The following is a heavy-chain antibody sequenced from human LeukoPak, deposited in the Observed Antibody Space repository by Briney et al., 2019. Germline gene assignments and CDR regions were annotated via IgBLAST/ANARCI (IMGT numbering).Heavy chain of an antibody. CDR1: GFTFSSYW. D-gene: IGHD6-19*01. CDR2: IKQDGSEK. V-gene: IGHV3-7*01. CDR3: ASQRSGWYEGSSGSYYFDY. Sequence: GGSLRLSCAASGFTFSSYWMSWVRQAPGKGLEWVANIKQDGSEKYYVDSVKGRFTISRDNAKNSLYLQMNSLRVEDTAVFYCASQRSGWYEGSSGSYYFDYWGQGTLVTVSS. J-gene: IGHJ4*02.